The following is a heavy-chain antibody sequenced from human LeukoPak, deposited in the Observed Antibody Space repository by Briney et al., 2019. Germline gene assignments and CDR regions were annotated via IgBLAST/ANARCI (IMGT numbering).Heavy chain of an antibody. CDR1: GGSFTNYY. D-gene: IGHD5-18*01. V-gene: IGHV4-34*01. CDR3: ARDGGGYSYGFDY. CDR2: INHSGST. Sequence: KSSETLSLTCAVYGGSFTNYYWSWIRQPPGKGLEWIGEINHSGSTNYKPSLKSRVTISLDTSKSQFSLKLSSVTAADTAVYYCARDGGGYSYGFDYWGQGTLVTVSS. J-gene: IGHJ4*02.